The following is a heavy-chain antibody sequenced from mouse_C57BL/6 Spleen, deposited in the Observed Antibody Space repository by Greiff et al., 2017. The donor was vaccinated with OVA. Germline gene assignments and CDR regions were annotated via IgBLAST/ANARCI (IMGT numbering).Heavy chain of an antibody. Sequence: VQVVESGPGLVQPSQSLSITCTVSGFSLTSYGVHWVRQSPGKGLEWLGVIWRGGSTDYNAAFMSRLSITKDNSKSQVFFKMNSLQADDTAIYYCAKYYGSSYAMDYWGQGTSVTVSS. D-gene: IGHD1-1*01. J-gene: IGHJ4*01. CDR1: GFSLTSYG. CDR3: AKYYGSSYAMDY. CDR2: IWRGGST. V-gene: IGHV2-5*01.